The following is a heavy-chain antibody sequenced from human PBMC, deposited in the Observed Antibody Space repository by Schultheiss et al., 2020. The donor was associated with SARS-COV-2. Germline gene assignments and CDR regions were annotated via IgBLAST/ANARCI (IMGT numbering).Heavy chain of an antibody. J-gene: IGHJ4*02. Sequence: GGSLRLSCAASGFTFSSYAMSWVRRAPGRGLEWVSVVGGDGGRTYYADSVKGRFTISRDNSKNTLYLQMNSLRVEDTAVYYCAKDHTVTPHYFDYWGQGALVTVSS. CDR1: GFTFSSYA. CDR3: AKDHTVTPHYFDY. D-gene: IGHD4-17*01. CDR2: VGGDGGRT. V-gene: IGHV3-23*01.